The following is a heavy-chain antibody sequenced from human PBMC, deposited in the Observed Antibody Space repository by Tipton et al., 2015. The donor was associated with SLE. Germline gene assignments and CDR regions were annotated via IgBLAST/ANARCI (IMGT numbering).Heavy chain of an antibody. CDR3: ARLTPWGYDY. V-gene: IGHV4-59*12. CDR2: VYYSGAT. CDR1: GASISSYY. D-gene: IGHD7-27*01. J-gene: IGHJ4*02. Sequence: TLSLTCTVSGASISSYYWSWIRQPPGKGLEWIGYVYYSGATSYNPSLKSRVTISVDTSKNHFSLSLISVTAADTAVYYCARLTPWGYDYWGPGMLVTVSS.